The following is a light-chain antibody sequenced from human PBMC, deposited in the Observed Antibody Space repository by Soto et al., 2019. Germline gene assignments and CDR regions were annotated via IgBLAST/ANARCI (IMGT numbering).Light chain of an antibody. CDR3: SSYTSSSTPYV. V-gene: IGLV2-14*01. Sequence: QSALTQPASVSGSPGQSITISCTGTTSDVGGYNYVSCYQRHPGKAPKLMIYEVSNRPSGVSNRFSGSKSGNTASLTISGLQAEDEADYYCSSYTSSSTPYVFGTGTKVTVL. CDR1: TSDVGGYNY. CDR2: EVS. J-gene: IGLJ1*01.